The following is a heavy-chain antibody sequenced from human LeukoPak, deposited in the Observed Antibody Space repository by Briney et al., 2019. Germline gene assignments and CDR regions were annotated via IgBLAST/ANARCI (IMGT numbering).Heavy chain of an antibody. V-gene: IGHV3-7*01. D-gene: IGHD3-9*01. J-gene: IGHJ3*02. CDR2: IKQDGSEK. CDR1: GFTFRGYW. Sequence: AGGSLRLSCAGSGFTFRGYWMHWVRQAPGKGLEWVANIKQDGSEKYYVDSVKGRFTISRDNANDSVYLQMNSLRAEDTAVYYCARRYFDWFLGAGGSLDIWGQGTMVTVSS. CDR3: ARRYFDWFLGAGGSLDI.